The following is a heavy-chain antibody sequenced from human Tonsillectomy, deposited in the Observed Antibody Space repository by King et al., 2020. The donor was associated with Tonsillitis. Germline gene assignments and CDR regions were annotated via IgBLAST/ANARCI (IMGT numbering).Heavy chain of an antibody. J-gene: IGHJ3*02. CDR2: ISWNSGRI. D-gene: IGHD3-3*01. V-gene: IGHV3-9*01. Sequence: VQLVESGGGLVQPGRSLRLSCAASGFNFDDYAMHWVRQVPGKGLEWVSGISWNSGRIDYADSVKGRFTISRDNAKNSLYLQMKRLRPEDTALYYCAKDTVRFLEWSHDAFDIWGQGTMVTVSS. CDR1: GFNFDDYA. CDR3: AKDTVRFLEWSHDAFDI.